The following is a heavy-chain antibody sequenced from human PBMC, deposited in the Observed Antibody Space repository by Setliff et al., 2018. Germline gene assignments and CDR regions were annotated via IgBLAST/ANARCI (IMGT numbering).Heavy chain of an antibody. J-gene: IGHJ6*03. V-gene: IGHV4-39*01. D-gene: IGHD3-3*01. CDR1: GASINSGVYY. CDR2: IYYGGTT. CDR3: ARVSGFLYMDV. Sequence: SETLSLTCTVSGASINSGVYYWAWIRQPPGKGLEWIGRIYYGGTTYYNSSLKSRVTITVDASKRQFSLKLTSVTAADTAVYYCARVSGFLYMDVWGKGTTVTVSS.